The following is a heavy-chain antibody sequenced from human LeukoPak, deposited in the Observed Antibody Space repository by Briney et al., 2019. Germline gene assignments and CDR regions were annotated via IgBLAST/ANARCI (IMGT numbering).Heavy chain of an antibody. CDR3: TTEYSGYDYFDY. CDR2: IKSKTDGGTT. D-gene: IGHD5-12*01. J-gene: IGHJ4*02. V-gene: IGHV3-15*01. Sequence: GGSLRLSCAASGLTFSNAWMSWVRQAPGKGLEWVGRIKSKTDGGTTDYAAPVKGRFTISRDDSKNTLYLQMNSLKTEDTAVYYCTTEYSGYDYFDYWGQGTLVTVSS. CDR1: GLTFSNAW.